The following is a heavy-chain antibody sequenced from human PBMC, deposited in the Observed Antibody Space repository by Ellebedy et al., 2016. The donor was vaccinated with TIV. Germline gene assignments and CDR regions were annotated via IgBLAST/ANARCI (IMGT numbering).Heavy chain of an antibody. CDR1: GGSIKSDPYY. CDR2: IYSSGLN. V-gene: IGHV4-39*07. Sequence: MPSETLSLTCTVSGGSIKSDPYYWGWIRQPKGKGLEWVGSIYSSGLNFSSPSLKSRVTISVDTSTNQFSLSLSSVTAADTALYFCARILPVSYSTAFDIWGPGTMVTVSS. J-gene: IGHJ3*02. CDR3: ARILPVSYSTAFDI. D-gene: IGHD6-13*01.